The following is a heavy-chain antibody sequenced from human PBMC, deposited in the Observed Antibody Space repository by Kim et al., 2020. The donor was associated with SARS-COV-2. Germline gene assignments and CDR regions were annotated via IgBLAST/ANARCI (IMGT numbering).Heavy chain of an antibody. Sequence: GGSLRLSCAASGFTFISYSMNWVRQAPGEGLEWVSHISSSSSYTSYADSVKGRFTISRDNAKNSLYLQMNSLRTEDTAVYYCARELGSSWFGYWGQGTL. V-gene: IGHV3-21*01. CDR3: ARELGSSWFGY. CDR1: GFTFISYS. J-gene: IGHJ4*02. CDR2: ISSSSSYT. D-gene: IGHD6-6*01.